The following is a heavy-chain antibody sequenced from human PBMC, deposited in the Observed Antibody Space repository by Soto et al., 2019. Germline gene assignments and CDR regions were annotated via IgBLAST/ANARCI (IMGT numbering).Heavy chain of an antibody. CDR2: INWNGGST. J-gene: IGHJ3*02. D-gene: IGHD3-10*01. CDR1: GFTGSSNY. Sequence: PGGSLRLSCTASGFTGSSNYMSWVRQAPGKGLEWVSGINWNGGSTGCADSVKGRFTISRDNAKNSLYLQMNSLRAEDTALYHCARVRFGAFGAFAIWGQGTMVTVSS. V-gene: IGHV3-20*01. CDR3: ARVRFGAFGAFAI.